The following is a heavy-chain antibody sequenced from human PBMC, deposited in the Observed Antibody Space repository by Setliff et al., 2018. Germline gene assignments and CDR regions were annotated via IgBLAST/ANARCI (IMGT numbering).Heavy chain of an antibody. CDR1: GGSISSSSYY. D-gene: IGHD4-17*01. Sequence: KPSETLSLTCTVSGGSISSSSYYWGWIRQPPGKGLEWIGSIYYSGSTYYNPSLKSRVTISVDTSKNQFSLKLSSVTAADTAVYYCASLSSMSVTTSYWGQGTLVTVSS. CDR3: ASLSSMSVTTSY. CDR2: IYYSGST. V-gene: IGHV4-39*01. J-gene: IGHJ4*02.